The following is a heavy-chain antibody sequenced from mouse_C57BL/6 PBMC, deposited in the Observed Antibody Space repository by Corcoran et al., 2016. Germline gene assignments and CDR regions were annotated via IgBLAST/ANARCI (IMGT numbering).Heavy chain of an antibody. D-gene: IGHD1-1*01. CDR3: ARRGYYGSSRGYFDV. J-gene: IGHJ1*03. Sequence: QVTLKESGPGILQSSQTLSLTCSFSGFSLSTSGMGVSWLRQPSGNGLEWLAHIYWDDDKRYHPSLKIRLTISKDTSRNQVFLKITSVDTAHTATYYCARRGYYGSSRGYFDVWCTGTTVTVSS. CDR2: IYWDDDK. CDR1: GFSLSTSGMG. V-gene: IGHV8-12*01.